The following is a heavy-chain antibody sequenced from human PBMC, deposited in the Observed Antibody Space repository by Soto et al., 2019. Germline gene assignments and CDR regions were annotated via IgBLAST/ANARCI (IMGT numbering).Heavy chain of an antibody. CDR2: IYYSGST. Sequence: SETLSLTCTVSGGSISSYYWSWIRQPPGKGLEWIGYIYYSGSTNYNPSLKSRVTISVDTSKNKFSLKLSSVTAADTAVYYCARVPVAGPGCLDPWGQGTLVTVSS. CDR1: GGSISSYY. V-gene: IGHV4-59*01. J-gene: IGHJ5*02. CDR3: ARVPVAGPGCLDP. D-gene: IGHD6-19*01.